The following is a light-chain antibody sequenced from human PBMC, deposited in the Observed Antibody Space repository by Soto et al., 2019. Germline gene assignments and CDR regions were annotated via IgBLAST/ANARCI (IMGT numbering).Light chain of an antibody. Sequence: DIQMTQSPSTLSASVGDRVIITCRASQSISSWLAWYQQKPGKAPKLLIYDVSNLESGVPSRFSGSGSGTEFTLTISSLQPDDFATYYCQQYNDFFLTFGGGTKVEI. CDR3: QQYNDFFLT. CDR2: DVS. J-gene: IGKJ4*01. V-gene: IGKV1-5*01. CDR1: QSISSW.